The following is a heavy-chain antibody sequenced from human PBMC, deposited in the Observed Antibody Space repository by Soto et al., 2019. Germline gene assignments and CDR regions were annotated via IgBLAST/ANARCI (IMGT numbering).Heavy chain of an antibody. J-gene: IGHJ4*02. Sequence: GGSLRLSCAASGFTFSSYAMSWVRQAPGKGLEWVSAISGSGGSTYYGDSVKGRFTISRDNSKNTLYLQMNSLRAEDTAVYYCAKDLVAYSGGSDDYWGQGTLVTVSS. CDR3: AKDLVAYSGGSDDY. V-gene: IGHV3-23*01. D-gene: IGHD6-19*01. CDR1: GFTFSSYA. CDR2: ISGSGGST.